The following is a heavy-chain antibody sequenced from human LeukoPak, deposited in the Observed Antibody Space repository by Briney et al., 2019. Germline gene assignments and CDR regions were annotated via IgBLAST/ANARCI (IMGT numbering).Heavy chain of an antibody. CDR1: GDSVSSNSAA. CDR3: ARDGGKGWLWFDY. D-gene: IGHD3-9*01. V-gene: IGHV6-1*01. J-gene: IGHJ4*02. CDR2: TYYRSKWYN. Sequence: SQTLSLTCAISGDSVSSNSAAWDWIRQSPSRGLEWLGRTYYRSKWYNDYAVSVKSRITINPDTSKNQFSLKLSSVTAADTAVYYCARDGGKGWLWFDYWGQGTLVTVSS.